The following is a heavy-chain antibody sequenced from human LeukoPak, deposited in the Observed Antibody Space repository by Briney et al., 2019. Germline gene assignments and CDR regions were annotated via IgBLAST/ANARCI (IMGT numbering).Heavy chain of an antibody. CDR2: ISSSSSYI. Sequence: GGSLRLSCAASGFTFSSYSMNWVRQAPGKGLEWVSSISSSSSYIYYADSVKGRFTISRDNAKNSLYLQMNSLRAEDTAVYYCARETKAAGYSSGWSSDWGQGTLVTVSS. J-gene: IGHJ1*01. CDR1: GFTFSSYS. D-gene: IGHD6-19*01. CDR3: ARETKAAGYSSGWSSD. V-gene: IGHV3-21*01.